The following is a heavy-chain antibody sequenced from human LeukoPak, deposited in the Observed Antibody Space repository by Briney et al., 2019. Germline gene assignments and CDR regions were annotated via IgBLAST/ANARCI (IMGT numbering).Heavy chain of an antibody. CDR3: AKHRVAVSGVAQFDY. Sequence: GGSLRLSCVASGFTFSNHAMNWVRQAPGKGLEWVSGISGSGDITYYAESVKGRFTISRDNSKNTLYLQMNSLRAEDTAVFYCAKHRVAVSGVAQFDYWGQGTQVTVSS. J-gene: IGHJ4*02. V-gene: IGHV3-23*01. CDR1: GFTFSNHA. D-gene: IGHD6-19*01. CDR2: ISGSGDIT.